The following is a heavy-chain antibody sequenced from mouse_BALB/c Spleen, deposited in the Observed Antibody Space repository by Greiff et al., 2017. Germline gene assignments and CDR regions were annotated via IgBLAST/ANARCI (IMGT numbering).Heavy chain of an antibody. CDR1: GFTFSNYG. D-gene: IGHD2-2*01. Sequence: VQLKESGGDLVKPGGSLKLSCAASGFTFSNYGMSWVRQTPDKRLEWVATFSSGGTYTYYPDSVKGRFTISRDNAKNILYLQMSSLKSEDTAMYYCARRGDGYDGGAMDYWGQGTSVTVSS. V-gene: IGHV5-6*01. CDR3: ARRGDGYDGGAMDY. CDR2: FSSGGTYT. J-gene: IGHJ4*01.